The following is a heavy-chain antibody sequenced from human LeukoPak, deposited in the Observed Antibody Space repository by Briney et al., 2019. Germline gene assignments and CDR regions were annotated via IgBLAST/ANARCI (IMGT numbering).Heavy chain of an antibody. V-gene: IGHV4-34*01. CDR3: ARGRKISTWNSSGWYGYFDY. J-gene: IGHJ4*02. D-gene: IGHD6-19*01. Sequence: PSETLSLTCAVYGGSFSGYYCSWIRQPPGKGLEWIGEINHSGSTNYNPSLKRRVTISVDTSKNQFSLKLSSVTAADTAVYYCARGRKISTWNSSGWYGYFDYWGQGTLVTVSS. CDR1: GGSFSGYY. CDR2: INHSGST.